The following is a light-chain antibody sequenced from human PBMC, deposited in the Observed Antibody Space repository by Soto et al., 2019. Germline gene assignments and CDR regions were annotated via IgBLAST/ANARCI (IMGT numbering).Light chain of an antibody. CDR1: QSIGTN. CDR3: QQYNSYPWT. CDR2: DAS. V-gene: IGKV1-5*01. J-gene: IGKJ1*01. Sequence: DIQMTQSPSSLSSSVGDRVTITCRASQSIGTNLNWYQQRPGKAPKLLIYDASSLESGVPSRFRGSGSGTEFTLTISSLQPDDFETYYCQQYNSYPWTFGQGTKVDIK.